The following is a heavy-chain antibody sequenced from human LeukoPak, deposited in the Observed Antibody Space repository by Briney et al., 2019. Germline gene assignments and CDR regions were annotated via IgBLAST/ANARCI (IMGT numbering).Heavy chain of an antibody. Sequence: GGSLRLSCAASGFTFSSYEMNWVRRAPGKGLEWVSYISSSGSTIYYADSVKGRFTISRDNAKNSLYLQMNSLRAEDTAVYYCARVDDILTGYYGAFDYWGQGTLVTVSS. V-gene: IGHV3-48*03. CDR2: ISSSGSTI. J-gene: IGHJ4*02. CDR1: GFTFSSYE. CDR3: ARVDDILTGYYGAFDY. D-gene: IGHD3-9*01.